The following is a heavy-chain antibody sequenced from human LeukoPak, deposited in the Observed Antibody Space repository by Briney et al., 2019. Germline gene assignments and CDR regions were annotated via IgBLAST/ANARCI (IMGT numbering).Heavy chain of an antibody. D-gene: IGHD6-19*01. CDR2: ISSSSSTI. Sequence: GGSLRLSCAASGFTFSSYSMNWVRQAPGKGLEWVSYISSSSSTIYYADSVEGGFTISRDHAKNSLYLQMNSLRDEDTAVYYCARTYSSGWLLDYWGQGTLVTVSS. CDR1: GFTFSSYS. CDR3: ARTYSSGWLLDY. V-gene: IGHV3-48*02. J-gene: IGHJ4*02.